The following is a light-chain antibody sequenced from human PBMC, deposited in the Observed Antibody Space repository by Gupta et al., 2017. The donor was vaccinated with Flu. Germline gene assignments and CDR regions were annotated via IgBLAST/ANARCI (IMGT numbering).Light chain of an antibody. CDR3: QQYNVYPLT. Sequence: DIPLTPSPSSLSASVGDRVTITCRASQGISTYLAWFQQRPGQAPKSLIYAAFNLQSGVPSRFGGSGSGTNFSLTINYLQPEDFATYYCQQYNVYPLTFGGGT. V-gene: IGKV1-16*01. CDR1: QGISTY. CDR2: AAF. J-gene: IGKJ4*01.